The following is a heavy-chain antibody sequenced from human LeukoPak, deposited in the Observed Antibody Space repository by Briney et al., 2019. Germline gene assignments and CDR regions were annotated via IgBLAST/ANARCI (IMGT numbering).Heavy chain of an antibody. J-gene: IGHJ1*01. V-gene: IGHV4-34*01. CDR1: GGSFSGYY. Sequence: SETLSLTCAVYGGSFSGYYWSWIRQPPGKGLEWIGEINHSGSTNYNPSLKSRVTISVDTSKNQFSLKLSSVTAADTAVCYCARGTYSSGWYRTAEYFQHWGQGTLVTVSS. CDR3: ARGTYSSGWYRTAEYFQH. D-gene: IGHD6-19*01. CDR2: INHSGST.